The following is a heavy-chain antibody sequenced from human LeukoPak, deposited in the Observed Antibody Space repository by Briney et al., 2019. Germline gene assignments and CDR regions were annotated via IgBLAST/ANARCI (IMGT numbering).Heavy chain of an antibody. V-gene: IGHV3-23*01. CDR3: AKDCCNWNDGAFDI. J-gene: IGHJ3*02. D-gene: IGHD1-20*01. CDR2: ISGRGDKT. CDR1: GFAFSGSA. Sequence: PGGSLRLSCAASGFAFSGSAMSWVRQAPGKGLEWVSGISGRGDKTYYADSVKGRFTISRDNSKNTLYLQMNSLRAEDTAVYYCAKDCCNWNDGAFDIWGQGTMVTVSS.